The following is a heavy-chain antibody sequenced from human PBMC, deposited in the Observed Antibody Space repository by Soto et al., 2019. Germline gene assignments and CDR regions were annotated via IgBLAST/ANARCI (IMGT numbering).Heavy chain of an antibody. CDR1: GGTFSSYA. CDR3: ARGAGYCSGGSCYSHYYYGMDV. V-gene: IGHV1-69*13. Sequence: SVKVSCKASGGTFSSYAISWVRQAPGQGLEWMGGIIPIFSTANYAQKFQGRVTITADESPSTAYMERSSLRSEDTAVYYCARGAGYCSGGSCYSHYYYGMDVWGQGTTVTVSS. D-gene: IGHD2-15*01. J-gene: IGHJ6*02. CDR2: IIPIFSTA.